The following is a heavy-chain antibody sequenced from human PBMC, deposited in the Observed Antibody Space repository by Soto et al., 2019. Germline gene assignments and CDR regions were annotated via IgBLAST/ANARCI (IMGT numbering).Heavy chain of an antibody. D-gene: IGHD6-19*01. CDR3: AKGGRQWLVTSDFNY. Sequence: VQLVESGGGVVQPGRSLRLSCAASGFTFSDYAMHWVRQAPGKGLEWVAVVSHDGRNTHYADSVKGRFTISRDSSKNTVALEMTSLRAENTAVYYCAKGGRQWLVTSDFNYWGQGALVTVSS. CDR2: VSHDGRNT. CDR1: GFTFSDYA. J-gene: IGHJ4*02. V-gene: IGHV3-30*18.